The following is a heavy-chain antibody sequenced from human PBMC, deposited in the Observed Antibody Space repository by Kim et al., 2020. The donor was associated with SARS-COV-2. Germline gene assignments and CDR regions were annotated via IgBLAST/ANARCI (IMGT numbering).Heavy chain of an antibody. Sequence: SETLSLTCTVSGGSISSYYWSWIRQPPGKGLEWIGYIYYSGSTNYNPSLKSRVTISVDTSKNQFSLKLSSVTAADTAVYYCARWNYDSSGYLADPFDYWGQGTLVTVSS. D-gene: IGHD3-22*01. CDR1: GGSISSYY. J-gene: IGHJ4*02. CDR3: ARWNYDSSGYLADPFDY. CDR2: IYYSGST. V-gene: IGHV4-59*01.